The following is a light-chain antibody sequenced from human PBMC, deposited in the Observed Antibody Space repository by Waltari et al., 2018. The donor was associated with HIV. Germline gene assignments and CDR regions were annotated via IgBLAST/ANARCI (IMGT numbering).Light chain of an antibody. J-gene: IGLJ1*01. CDR1: NSHIGPVCA. V-gene: IGLV1-40*01. Sequence: QSVLPRPPSVSGSPGRRVDTSWPRGNSHIGPVCAVHWYQQVPGTVPKLLIYGNSNRPSGVPDRISGSKSGSSASLAISGLQADDEADYYCQSYDSSLSGFIFGTGTRVTVL. CDR2: GNS. CDR3: QSYDSSLSGFI.